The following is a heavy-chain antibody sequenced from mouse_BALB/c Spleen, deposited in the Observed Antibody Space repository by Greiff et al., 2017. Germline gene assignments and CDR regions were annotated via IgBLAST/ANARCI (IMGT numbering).Heavy chain of an antibody. CDR1: GYTFTSYW. J-gene: IGHJ3*01. V-gene: IGHV1S22*01. D-gene: IGHD1-2*01. CDR3: TRSDTARFAY. CDR2: IYPGSGST. Sequence: LKQPGSELVRPGASVKLSCKASGYTFTSYWMHWVKQRPGQGLEWIGNIYPGSGSTNYDEKFKSKATLTVDTSSSTAYMQLSSLTSEDSAVYYCTRSDTARFAYWGQGTLVTVSA.